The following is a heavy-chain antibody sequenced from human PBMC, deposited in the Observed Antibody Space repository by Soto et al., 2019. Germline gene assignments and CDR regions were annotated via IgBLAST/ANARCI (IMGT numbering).Heavy chain of an antibody. D-gene: IGHD2-21*01. CDR3: SSVFNHYYYMDV. Sequence: QVQLVQSGAEVQKPGSSVKVSCKASGGTFSSYTISWVRQAPGQGLEWMGRIIPILGIGNYAQKFQGRVTITADKSTTTDYMELSSLRSEDTAVYYCSSVFNHYYYMDVWGKGTMVTVSS. V-gene: IGHV1-69*02. CDR2: IIPILGIG. J-gene: IGHJ6*03. CDR1: GGTFSSYT.